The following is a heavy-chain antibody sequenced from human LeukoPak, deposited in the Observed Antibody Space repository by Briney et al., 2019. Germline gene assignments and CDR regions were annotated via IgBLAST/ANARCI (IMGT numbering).Heavy chain of an antibody. CDR2: IYYSGST. D-gene: IGHD4-23*01. CDR1: GGSMSTFY. CDR3: AKTTVVTPFWYFDL. V-gene: IGHV4-59*01. J-gene: IGHJ2*01. Sequence: SETLSLTCTVSGGSMSTFYWNWIRQPPGKGLEWIGYIYYSGSTNYNLSLKSRVTISVDTSKNQFSLKLSSVTAADTAVYYCAKTTVVTPFWYFDLWGRGTLVTVSS.